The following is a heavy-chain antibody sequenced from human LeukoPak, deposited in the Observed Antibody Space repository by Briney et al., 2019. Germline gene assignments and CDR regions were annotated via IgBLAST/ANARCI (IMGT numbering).Heavy chain of an antibody. Sequence: SVKVSCKASGGTFSSYAISWVRQAPGQGLEWMGGIIPIFGTANYAQKFQGRVTITADESTSTAYMELSSLRSEDTAVYYCARLYRSSSWYDPHFDYWGQGTLVTVSS. CDR1: GGTFSSYA. V-gene: IGHV1-69*13. CDR2: IIPIFGTA. D-gene: IGHD6-13*01. CDR3: ARLYRSSSWYDPHFDY. J-gene: IGHJ4*02.